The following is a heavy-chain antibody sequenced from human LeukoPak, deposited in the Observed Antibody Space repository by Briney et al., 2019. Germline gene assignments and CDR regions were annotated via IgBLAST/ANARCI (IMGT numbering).Heavy chain of an antibody. D-gene: IGHD5-12*01. CDR2: IYPGDSDT. CDR3: ATTTTTGGIVATRGQRAFDI. Sequence: GESLKISCKGSGYSFTSYWIGWVRQMPGKGLEWMGIIYPGDSDTRYSPSFQGQVTISADKSISTAYLQWSSLKASDTAMYYCATTTTTGGIVATRGQRAFDIWGQGTMVTASS. V-gene: IGHV5-51*01. CDR1: GYSFTSYW. J-gene: IGHJ3*02.